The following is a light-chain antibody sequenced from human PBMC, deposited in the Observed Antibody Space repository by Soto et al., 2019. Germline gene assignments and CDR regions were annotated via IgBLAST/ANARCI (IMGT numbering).Light chain of an antibody. CDR2: GTS. Sequence: EIVLTQSPGPLSLSPGERATLSCRASQSVSSNYLAWYQQKPGQAHRSLIYGTSSRATGIPDRFSGSGAGTNFTLLIIRLEPEELAVYYCQQYGRTFGQGTKVEIK. V-gene: IGKV3-20*01. CDR1: QSVSSNY. J-gene: IGKJ1*01. CDR3: QQYGRT.